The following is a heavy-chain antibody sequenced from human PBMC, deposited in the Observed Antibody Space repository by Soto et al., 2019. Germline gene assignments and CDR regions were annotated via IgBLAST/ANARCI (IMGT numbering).Heavy chain of an antibody. CDR3: ARGQEVGAHFFDS. D-gene: IGHD2-15*01. J-gene: IGHJ4*02. V-gene: IGHV3-13*01. CDR2: IGTAGDT. Sequence: LRLSCEASGFTFSGFDMHWVRQPTGKGLKWVSTIGTAGDTYYAVSVKGRFTISRDNAKNSLSLQMNSLRAGDTAVYFCARGQEVGAHFFDSWGQGTQVTVSS. CDR1: GFTFSGFD.